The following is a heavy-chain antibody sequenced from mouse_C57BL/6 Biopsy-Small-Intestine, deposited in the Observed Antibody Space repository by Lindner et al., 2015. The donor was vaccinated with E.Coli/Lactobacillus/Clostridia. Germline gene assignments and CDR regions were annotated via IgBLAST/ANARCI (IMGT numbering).Heavy chain of an antibody. D-gene: IGHD2-1*01. CDR3: ARGNYGGDYFDY. CDR2: ISSVSNTI. J-gene: IGHJ2*03. V-gene: IGHV5-17*01. Sequence: VQLQESGGGLVKPGGSLNLSCAASGFTFSDYGMHWVRQAPEKGLEWIAHISSVSNTIRYADTVKGRFTISRDNARNTLFLRTTSLRSEDTAMYFCARGNYGGDYFDYWGQGTSLIVSS. CDR1: GFTFSDYG.